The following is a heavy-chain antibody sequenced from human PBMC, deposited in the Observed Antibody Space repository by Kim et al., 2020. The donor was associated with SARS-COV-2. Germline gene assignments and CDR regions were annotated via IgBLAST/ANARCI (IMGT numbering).Heavy chain of an antibody. CDR2: INNSGSS. CDR1: GGSFSGYY. CDR3: SRRLSYTSGLGCYYCDL. V-gene: IGHV4-34*01. J-gene: IGHJ2*01. D-gene: IGHD3-10*01. Sequence: SETLSLTCAASGGSFSGYYWSWIRQPPGKGLEWIGEINNSGSSNYNPSLKSRLTISVDTSTNQFLLQLTYMTAADAAVYFCSRRLSYTSGLGCYYCDLWG.